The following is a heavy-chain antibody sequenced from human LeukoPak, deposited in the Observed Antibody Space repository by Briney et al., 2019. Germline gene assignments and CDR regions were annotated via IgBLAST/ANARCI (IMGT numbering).Heavy chain of an antibody. Sequence: PGGSLRLSCAASGFTFSDYYMSWIRQAPGKGLEWVSYISSSGSTIYYADSVKGRFTISRDNAKNSLYLQMNSLRAEDTAVHYCAREGSSGYSWFVDYWGQGTLVTVSS. J-gene: IGHJ4*02. CDR1: GFTFSDYY. V-gene: IGHV3-11*01. CDR2: ISSSGSTI. CDR3: AREGSSGYSWFVDY. D-gene: IGHD3-22*01.